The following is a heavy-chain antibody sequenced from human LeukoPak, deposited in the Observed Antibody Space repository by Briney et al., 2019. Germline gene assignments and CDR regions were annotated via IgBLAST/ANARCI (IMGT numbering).Heavy chain of an antibody. V-gene: IGHV3-23*01. D-gene: IGHD4-11*01. J-gene: IGHJ2*01. CDR1: GFTFSSYA. CDR2: ISGSGGST. CDR3: AKDRHPDSNYEYWYFDL. Sequence: PGGSLRLSCAASGFTFSSYAMSWVRQAPGKGLEWVSAISGSGGSTYYADSVKGRFTISRDNAKNTLYLQMNSLRAEDTAVYYCAKDRHPDSNYEYWYFDLWGRGTLVTVSS.